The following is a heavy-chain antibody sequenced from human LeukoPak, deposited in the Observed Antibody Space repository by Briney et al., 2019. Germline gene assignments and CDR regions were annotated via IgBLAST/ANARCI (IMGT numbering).Heavy chain of an antibody. V-gene: IGHV4-39*01. J-gene: IGHJ3*02. D-gene: IGHD4-17*01. CDR3: ARRPNLPADDGDYWRFDI. CDR2: IYYSGST. CDR1: GVXLSRSFYY. Sequence: PSETLSLTCSISGVXLSRSFYYWGWIRQPPGRRLEWLGNIYYSGSTYYNPSLKGRVSMSVDTSNNQFSLNLTSVTAADTAVYFCARRPNLPADDGDYWRFDIWGQGRRVTVSS.